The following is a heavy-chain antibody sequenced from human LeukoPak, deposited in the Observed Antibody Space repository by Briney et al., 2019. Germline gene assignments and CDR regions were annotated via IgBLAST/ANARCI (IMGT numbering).Heavy chain of an antibody. Sequence: SVKVSCKAFGGTFSSYAISWVRQAPGQGLEWMGGIIPIFGTANYAQKFQGRVTITTDESTSTAYMELSSLRSEDTAVYYCARGGYNWNYGDYCYMDVWGKGTTVTVSS. CDR2: IIPIFGTA. J-gene: IGHJ6*03. CDR3: ARGGYNWNYGDYCYMDV. V-gene: IGHV1-69*05. D-gene: IGHD1-7*01. CDR1: GGTFSSYA.